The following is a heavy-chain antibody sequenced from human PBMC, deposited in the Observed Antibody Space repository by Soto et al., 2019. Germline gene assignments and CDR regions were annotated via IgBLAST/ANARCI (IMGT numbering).Heavy chain of an antibody. V-gene: IGHV3-23*01. Sequence: PGGSLRLSCAASGFTFSSYAMSWVRQAPGKGLEWVSAISGSGGSTYYADSVKGRFTISRDNSKNTLYLQMNSLRAEDTAVFYCAKERANIVVVPAAILAFDYWGQGTLVTVSS. CDR1: GFTFSSYA. CDR2: ISGSGGST. CDR3: AKERANIVVVPAAILAFDY. J-gene: IGHJ4*02. D-gene: IGHD2-2*01.